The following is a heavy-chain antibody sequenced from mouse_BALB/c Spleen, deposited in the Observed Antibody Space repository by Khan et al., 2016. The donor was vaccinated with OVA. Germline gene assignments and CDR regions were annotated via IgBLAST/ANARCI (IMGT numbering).Heavy chain of an antibody. CDR3: ARGGSSGPAWFAY. CDR2: IRYDGDS. J-gene: IGHJ3*01. CDR1: GYSITSGYF. D-gene: IGHD3-1*01. Sequence: EVELVESGPGLVKPSQSLSLTCSVTGYSITSGYFWNWIRQFPGNKLEWMGYIRYDGDSNYNPSLKNRISITRDTSKNQFFLKLNSVTPEDTATCYCARGGSSGPAWFAYWGQGTLVTVSP. V-gene: IGHV3-6*01.